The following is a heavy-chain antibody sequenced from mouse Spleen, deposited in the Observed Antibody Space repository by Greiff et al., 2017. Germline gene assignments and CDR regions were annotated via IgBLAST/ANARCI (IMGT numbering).Heavy chain of an antibody. CDR1: GYAFSSYW. V-gene: IGHV1-80*01. CDR3: ARNYYGYDAFAY. Sequence: VQLVGSGAELVKPGASVKISCKASGYAFSSYWMNGVKQRPGKGLEWIGQIYPGDGDTNYNGKFKGKATLTADKSSSTAYMQLSSLTSEDSAVYFCARNYYGYDAFAYWGQGTLVTVSA. J-gene: IGHJ3*01. D-gene: IGHD2-2*01. CDR2: IYPGDGDT.